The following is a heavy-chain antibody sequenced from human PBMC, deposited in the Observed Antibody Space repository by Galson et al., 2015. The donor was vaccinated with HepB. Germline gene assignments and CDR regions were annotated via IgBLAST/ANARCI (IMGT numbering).Heavy chain of an antibody. D-gene: IGHD4-23*01. CDR3: ARPQPTVVSPADTLDV. J-gene: IGHJ3*01. CDR2: IFPDDSDS. V-gene: IGHV5-51*03. Sequence: QSGAEVKKPGESPKISCKCSGFDFRTHWIAWVRQVPGKGLEWMGIIFPDDSDSIYSPSFEGQVTMSVDKSISTAYLHWNTLKTSDTAVYYCARPQPTVVSPADTLDVWGQGTLVTVSS. CDR1: GFDFRTHW.